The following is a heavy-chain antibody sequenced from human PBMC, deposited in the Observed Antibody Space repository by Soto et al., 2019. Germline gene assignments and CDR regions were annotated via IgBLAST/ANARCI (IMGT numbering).Heavy chain of an antibody. CDR3: ARGRKGFSSSCYVD. J-gene: IGHJ4*02. D-gene: IGHD6-13*01. CDR1: GGSFSGYY. V-gene: IGHV4-34*01. CDR2: INDSGGT. Sequence: SETLSLTXAVYGGSFSGYYWTWIRQPPGKGLEWIGEINDSGGTDYNPSLKGRVTISLDTSKNQLSLKLSSVTAADTAVYYCARGRKGFSSSCYVDWGQGTLVTVSS.